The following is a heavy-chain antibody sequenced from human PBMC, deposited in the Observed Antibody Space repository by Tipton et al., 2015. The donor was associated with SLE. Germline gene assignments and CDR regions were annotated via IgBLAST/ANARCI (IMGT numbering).Heavy chain of an antibody. Sequence: SLRLSCAASGFTFSNAWMSWVRQAPGKGLEWVGRIKSKTDGGTTDYAAPVKGRFTISRDDSKNTLYLQMNSLRAEDTAVYYCAKDGQQLVLDYWGQGTLVTVSS. D-gene: IGHD6-13*01. CDR3: AKDGQQLVLDY. J-gene: IGHJ4*02. V-gene: IGHV3-15*01. CDR1: GFTFSNAW. CDR2: IKSKTDGGTT.